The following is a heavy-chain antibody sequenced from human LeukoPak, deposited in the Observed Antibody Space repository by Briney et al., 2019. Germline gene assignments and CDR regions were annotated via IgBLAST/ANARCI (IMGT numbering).Heavy chain of an antibody. Sequence: GGSLRLSCAASGFTFSSYWIHWVRQAPGKGLVWVSRINTDGSTTNYADSVKGRFTISRDNAKNTLYLQMNSLRAEDTAVHYCARVLQGEWFFDYWGQGTLVTVSS. D-gene: IGHD3-3*01. CDR1: GFTFSSYW. CDR3: ARVLQGEWFFDY. J-gene: IGHJ4*02. V-gene: IGHV3-74*01. CDR2: INTDGSTT.